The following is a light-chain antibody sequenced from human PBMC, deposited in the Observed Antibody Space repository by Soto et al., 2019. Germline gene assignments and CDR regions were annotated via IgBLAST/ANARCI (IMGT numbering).Light chain of an antibody. CDR2: GAS. CDR1: QGVSNNY. CDR3: QQYGSSGT. J-gene: IGKJ1*01. Sequence: EIVLTQSPGTLSLSPGESATLSCRASQGVSNNYLAWYHQQPDQAPRLLIYGASNRATGLPDMISGRWSGTVFTITISILEPEYFAVYYCQQYGSSGTFGQGTKVESK. V-gene: IGKV3-20*01.